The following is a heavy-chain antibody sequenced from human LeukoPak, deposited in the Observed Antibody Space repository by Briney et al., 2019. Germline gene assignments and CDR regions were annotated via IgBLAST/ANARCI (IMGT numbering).Heavy chain of an antibody. CDR2: ISAYTGNT. CDR1: GGTFSSYA. Sequence: ASVKVSCKASGGTFSSYAISWVRQAPGQRLEWMGWISAYTGNTNYAQKLQGRVTMTTDTSTSTAYMELRSLRSDDTAVYYCATKRSSNNFDYWGQGTLVTVSS. V-gene: IGHV1-18*01. D-gene: IGHD6-13*01. J-gene: IGHJ4*02. CDR3: ATKRSSNNFDY.